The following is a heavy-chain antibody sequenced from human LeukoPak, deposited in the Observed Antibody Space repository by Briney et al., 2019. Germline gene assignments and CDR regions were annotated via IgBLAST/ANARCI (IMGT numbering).Heavy chain of an antibody. Sequence: SQTLSLTCAVSGGSISSGGYSWSWIRQPPGKGLEWIGYIYHSGSTYYNPSLKSRVTISVDRSKNQFSLKLSSVTAADTAVYYCARRQGWSNAFDIWGQGTMVTVSS. J-gene: IGHJ3*02. CDR3: ARRQGWSNAFDI. D-gene: IGHD2-15*01. CDR1: GGSISSGGYS. CDR2: IYHSGST. V-gene: IGHV4-30-2*01.